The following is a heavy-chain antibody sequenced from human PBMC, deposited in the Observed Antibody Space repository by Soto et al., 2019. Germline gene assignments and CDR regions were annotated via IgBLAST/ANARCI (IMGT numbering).Heavy chain of an antibody. J-gene: IGHJ6*02. Sequence: GGSLRLSCAASGFTFSSYGMHWVRQAPGKGLEWVAVISYDGSNKYYADSVKGRFTISRDNSKNTLYLQMNSLRAEDTAVYYCAKDGCYYYDSSGKGCMDVWGQGTTVTVSS. CDR3: AKDGCYYYDSSGKGCMDV. V-gene: IGHV3-30*18. D-gene: IGHD3-22*01. CDR2: ISYDGSNK. CDR1: GFTFSSYG.